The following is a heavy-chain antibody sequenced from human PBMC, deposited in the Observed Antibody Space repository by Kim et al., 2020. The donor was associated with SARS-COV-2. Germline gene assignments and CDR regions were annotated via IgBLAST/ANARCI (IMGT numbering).Heavy chain of an antibody. D-gene: IGHD3-3*01. Sequence: PSLQSRVTISVDTSKNQFSLKLSSVTAADTAVYYCARGYYDFWSGYYFDYWGQGTLVTVSS. V-gene: IGHV4-34*01. J-gene: IGHJ4*02. CDR3: ARGYYDFWSGYYFDY.